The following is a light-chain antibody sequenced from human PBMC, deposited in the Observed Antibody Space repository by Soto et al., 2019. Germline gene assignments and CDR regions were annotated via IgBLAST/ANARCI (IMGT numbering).Light chain of an antibody. V-gene: IGKV3-15*01. CDR2: GAS. CDR1: QSVSSN. Sequence: EIVMTQSPATLSVSPGERATLSCRASQSVSSNLAWYQQKPGQAPRLLIYGASTRATGIPARFSGSGSGTEFTHTISSLQSEDFAVYYCQQYNNWPGTSGQGTKVEIK. J-gene: IGKJ1*01. CDR3: QQYNNWPGT.